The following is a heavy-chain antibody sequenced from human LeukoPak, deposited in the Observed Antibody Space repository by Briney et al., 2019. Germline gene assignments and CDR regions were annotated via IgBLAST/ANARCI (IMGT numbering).Heavy chain of an antibody. CDR2: IKSKTSGGTT. V-gene: IGHV3-15*01. CDR1: GFTFTNAW. Sequence: GGSHRLSCAASGFTFTNAWMSWVRQAPGKGLEWVGRIKSKTSGGTTDYAAPVKGRFTISRDDSQNTLFLQMNSLKTEDTAVYYCTTGATCSPGAFDIWGQGTMVTVSS. J-gene: IGHJ3*02. D-gene: IGHD2-15*01. CDR3: TTGATCSPGAFDI.